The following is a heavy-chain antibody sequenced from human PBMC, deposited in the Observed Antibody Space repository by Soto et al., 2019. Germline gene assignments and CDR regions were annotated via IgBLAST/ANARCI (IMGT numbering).Heavy chain of an antibody. J-gene: IGHJ4*02. D-gene: IGHD4-17*01. CDR2: IYYSGST. CDR3: DRGSYGDYAVDY. V-gene: IGHV4-30-4*01. CDR1: GGSISSGDYY. Sequence: SETLSLTCTVSGGSISSGDYYWSWIRQPPGKGLEWIGYIYYSGSTYYNPSLKSRVTISVDTSKNQFSLKLSSVTAADTAVYYCDRGSYGDYAVDYWGQGTLVTVSS.